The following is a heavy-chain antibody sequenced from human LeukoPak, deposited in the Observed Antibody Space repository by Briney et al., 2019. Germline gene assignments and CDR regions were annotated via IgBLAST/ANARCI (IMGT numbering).Heavy chain of an antibody. V-gene: IGHV1-69*05. J-gene: IGHJ5*02. D-gene: IGHD2-2*01. Sequence: ASVKVSCKASGGTFSSYAISWVRQAPGQGLEWMGGIIPIFGTANYAQKFQGRVTITTDESTSTAYMELSSLRSEDTAVYYCARESPPPPAAIDPWGQGTLVPVSS. CDR3: ARESPPPPAAIDP. CDR2: IIPIFGTA. CDR1: GGTFSSYA.